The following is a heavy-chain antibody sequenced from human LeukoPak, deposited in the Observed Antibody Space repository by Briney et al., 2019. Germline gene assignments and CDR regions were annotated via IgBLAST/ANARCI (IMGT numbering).Heavy chain of an antibody. D-gene: IGHD5-12*01. J-gene: IGHJ6*03. CDR3: TTDPVPLSDRDSGYDYYYFYYMDV. CDR1: GFTFSNAW. Sequence: GGSLRLSCAASGFTFSNAWMSWVRQAPGKGLEWVGRIKSKTDGGTTDYAAPVKGRFTISGDDSKNTLYLQMNSLKTEDTAVYYCTTDPVPLSDRDSGYDYYYFYYMDVWGKGTTVTVSS. CDR2: IKSKTDGGTT. V-gene: IGHV3-15*01.